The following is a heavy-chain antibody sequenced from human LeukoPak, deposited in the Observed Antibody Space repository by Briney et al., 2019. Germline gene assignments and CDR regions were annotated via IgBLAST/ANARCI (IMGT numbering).Heavy chain of an antibody. J-gene: IGHJ4*02. CDR3: ARSAAYYDSSGPFDY. CDR2: IYPGDSDT. Sequence: LGESLKISCKGSGYSFTSYWIGWVRQMPGKGLEWMGIIYPGDSDTRYSPSFQGQVTISADKSISTVYLQWSSLKASDTAMYYCARSAAYYDSSGPFDYWGQGTLVTVSS. CDR1: GYSFTSYW. V-gene: IGHV5-51*01. D-gene: IGHD3-22*01.